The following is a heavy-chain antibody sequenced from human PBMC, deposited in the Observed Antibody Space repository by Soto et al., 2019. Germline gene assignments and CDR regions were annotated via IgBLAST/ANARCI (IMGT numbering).Heavy chain of an antibody. V-gene: IGHV1-18*04. Sequence: QVQLVQSGAEVKRPGASVKVSCKASNYMFGSYGITWVRQAPGQGPEWMGWISAFNGNTKYPQNLQGIVTMTTDTATATAYMELRALRSDDSAMYFCARDGGYGAGSYLDYWGQGTLVTVSS. CDR2: ISAFNGNT. CDR1: NYMFGSYG. CDR3: ARDGGYGAGSYLDY. D-gene: IGHD3-10*01. J-gene: IGHJ4*02.